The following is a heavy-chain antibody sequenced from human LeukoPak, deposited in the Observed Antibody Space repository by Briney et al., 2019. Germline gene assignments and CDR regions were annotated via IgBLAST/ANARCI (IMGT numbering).Heavy chain of an antibody. CDR2: IYDSGST. Sequence: SETLSLTCTVSGGSISSYYWSWIRQPPGKGLEWIGYIYDSGSTNYNPSLKSRVTISVDTSKNQFSLKLSSVTAADTAVYYCARLTHIGSLLAYWGQGPLVTVSS. D-gene: IGHD1-14*01. J-gene: IGHJ4*02. CDR3: ARLTHIGSLLAY. V-gene: IGHV4-59*08. CDR1: GGSISSYY.